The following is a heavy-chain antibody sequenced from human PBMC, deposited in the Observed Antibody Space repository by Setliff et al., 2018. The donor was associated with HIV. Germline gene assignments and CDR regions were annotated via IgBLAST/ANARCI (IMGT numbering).Heavy chain of an antibody. D-gene: IGHD3-10*01. CDR2: ITITGSSI. V-gene: IGHV3-48*01. Sequence: PGGSLRLSCAASGFPFITYNMNWVRQAPGKGLEWVSYITITGSSIYYADSVKGRFTISRDNAKNSLYLQMNSLRAEDTAVYYCARGGPYGDYHWDVWGKGTTVTVSS. CDR1: GFPFITYN. CDR3: ARGGPYGDYHWDV. J-gene: IGHJ6*03.